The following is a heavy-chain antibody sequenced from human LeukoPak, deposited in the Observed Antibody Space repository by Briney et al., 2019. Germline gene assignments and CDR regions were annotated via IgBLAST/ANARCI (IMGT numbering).Heavy chain of an antibody. J-gene: IGHJ4*02. V-gene: IGHV1-18*04. D-gene: IGHD3-16*02. CDR2: INIYDGNT. CDR1: GYNFFSSG. Sequence: EASVRVSCKASGYNFFSSGISWVRQAPGQGLEWMGWINIYDGNTYYTQKVQGRATMTTDMSTGTTYMDLRSLTSDDTAVYFCVRVNLWGTYRYGDYWGQGTLVTVSS. CDR3: VRVNLWGTYRYGDY.